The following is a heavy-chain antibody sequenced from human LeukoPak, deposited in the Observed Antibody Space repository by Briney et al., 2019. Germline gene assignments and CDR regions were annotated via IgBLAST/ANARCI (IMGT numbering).Heavy chain of an antibody. D-gene: IGHD6-25*01. CDR2: INSDGSST. V-gene: IGHV3-74*01. CDR3: ARQRDYGLDV. CDR1: GITFSSYW. J-gene: IGHJ6*02. Sequence: PGGPLRLSCAASGITFSSYWMHWVRQAPGKGLVWVSRINSDGSSTNYADSVKGRFTISRDNAKNTLYLQMNSLRAEDTAVYYCARQRDYGLDVWGQGTTVTVSS.